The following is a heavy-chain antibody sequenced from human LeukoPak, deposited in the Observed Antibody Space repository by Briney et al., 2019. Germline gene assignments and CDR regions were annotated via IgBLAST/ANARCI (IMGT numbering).Heavy chain of an antibody. J-gene: IGHJ4*02. CDR1: GFTHSDYG. V-gene: IGHV3-49*04. CDR3: SRGAHFDY. Sequence: GGSLRLFRTASGFTHSDYGMSWARQAPGKGLEGVGFIRRKDNGGTTEYAASVRGRFTISREDSKSIAYLQMNSLTTEDTAIYYCSRGAHFDYWGQGTLVTVSS. CDR2: IRRKDNGGTT.